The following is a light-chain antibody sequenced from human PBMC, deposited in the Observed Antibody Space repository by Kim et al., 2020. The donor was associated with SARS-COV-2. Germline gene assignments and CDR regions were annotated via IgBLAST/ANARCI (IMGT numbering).Light chain of an antibody. CDR3: QKYDSYPGT. CDR2: AGF. V-gene: IGKV1-27*01. J-gene: IGKJ4*01. CDR1: QGIGSY. Sequence: AAVGDTVTITCRARQGIGSYLAWYQHKPGKVPKLLIYAGFAKERGVPSRFSGSGSGTDFTLTISSLQPEDVATYYCQKYDSYPGTFGGGTKVDIK.